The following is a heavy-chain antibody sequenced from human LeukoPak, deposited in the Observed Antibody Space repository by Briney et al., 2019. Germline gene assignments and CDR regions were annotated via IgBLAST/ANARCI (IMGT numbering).Heavy chain of an antibody. CDR1: GFTVGNNY. J-gene: IGHJ4*02. CDR2: ILSHGET. Sequence: GGSLRLSCAASGFTVGNNYMNWVRQAPGRGLEWVSLILSHGETSYADSAKGRFTISRDNSKSTLYLQMNGLRVEDTAVYYCARDPPAVSINTYAWGQGTLVTVSS. D-gene: IGHD2-8*01. V-gene: IGHV3-66*01. CDR3: ARDPPAVSINTYA.